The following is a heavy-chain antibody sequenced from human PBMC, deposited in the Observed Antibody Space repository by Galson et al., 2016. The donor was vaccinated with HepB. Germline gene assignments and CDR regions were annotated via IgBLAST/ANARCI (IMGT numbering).Heavy chain of an antibody. Sequence: SETLSLTCTVSGGSISSSTYYWGWIRQPPGKGLEWIGSIYYSGSTYYNPSLKTRVSISVDTSKDQFSLHLSSVTVADTAVYYCARRFWTGYYRDYYEGMDVWGQGTTVTVSS. CDR1: GGSISSSTYY. J-gene: IGHJ6*02. CDR3: ARRFWTGYYRDYYEGMDV. V-gene: IGHV4-39*01. CDR2: IYYSGST. D-gene: IGHD3/OR15-3a*01.